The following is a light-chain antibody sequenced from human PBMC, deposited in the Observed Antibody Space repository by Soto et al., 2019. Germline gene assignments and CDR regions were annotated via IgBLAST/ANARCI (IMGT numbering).Light chain of an antibody. J-gene: IGLJ3*02. CDR1: SSDIGAYKY. CDR2: EVR. Sequence: QSALTQPASVSGSPGQSITISCTGTSSDIGAYKYVSWYQQYPGKAPKLIIYEVRNRPSGVSYRFSGSKFGNTASLTISGLQPEDEADYYCCSYAGSYTWVFGGGTQLTVL. CDR3: CSYAGSYTWV. V-gene: IGLV2-14*01.